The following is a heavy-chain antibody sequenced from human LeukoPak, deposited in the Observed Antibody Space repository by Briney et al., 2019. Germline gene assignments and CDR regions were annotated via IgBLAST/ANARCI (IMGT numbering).Heavy chain of an antibody. CDR2: ISGSGSST. D-gene: IGHD1-7*01. CDR3: ATGITTAKGN. CDR1: GFTFSNYA. Sequence: PGGSLRLSCAASGFTFSNYAMSWVRQAPGKGLEWVSSISGSGSSTYYAASVKGRFTISRDNSKNTLYLQMNSLRADDTALYYCATGITTAKGNRGQGTLVTVSS. J-gene: IGHJ4*02. V-gene: IGHV3-23*01.